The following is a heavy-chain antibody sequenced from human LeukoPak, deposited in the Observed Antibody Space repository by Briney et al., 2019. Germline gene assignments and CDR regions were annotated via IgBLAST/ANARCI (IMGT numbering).Heavy chain of an antibody. J-gene: IGHJ6*02. V-gene: IGHV3-23*01. CDR3: AKPGRAPHCTSTSCYIDYYYGMDV. CDR1: GFTFSSYA. D-gene: IGHD2-2*01. CDR2: ISGSGGST. Sequence: PGGSLRLSCAASGFTFSSYALSWVRQAPGKGLEWVSDISGSGGSTYYADSVKGRFTISRDNSKNTLYLQMNSLRAEDTAVYYCAKPGRAPHCTSTSCYIDYYYGMDVSGQGTTVTVS.